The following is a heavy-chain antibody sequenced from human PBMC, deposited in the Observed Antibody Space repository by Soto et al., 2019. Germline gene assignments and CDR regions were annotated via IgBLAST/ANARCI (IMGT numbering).Heavy chain of an antibody. J-gene: IGHJ4*02. CDR2: IVVGSGNT. Sequence: SVKVSCKASGFTFTSSAVQWVRQARGQRLEWIGWIVVGSGNTNYAQKFQERVTITRDMSTSTAYMELSSLRSEDTAVYYCARGYSYGISDPNIIFEGGPGPIFDYWGQGTLVTVSS. CDR1: GFTFTSSA. D-gene: IGHD5-18*01. V-gene: IGHV1-58*01. CDR3: ARGYSYGISDPNIIFEGGPGPIFDY.